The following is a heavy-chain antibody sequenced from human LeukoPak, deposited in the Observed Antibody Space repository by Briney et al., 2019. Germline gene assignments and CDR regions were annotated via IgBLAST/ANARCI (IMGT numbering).Heavy chain of an antibody. CDR3: ARVRSYDSSGYPLDY. J-gene: IGHJ4*02. CDR1: GYTFTSYG. Sequence: GASVKVSCKASGYTFTSYGISWVRQAPGQGLEWMGWISAYNGNTNYAQKLQGRVTMTTDTSTSTAYMELRSLRSDDTAVYYCARVRSYDSSGYPLDYRGQGTLVTVSS. CDR2: ISAYNGNT. V-gene: IGHV1-18*01. D-gene: IGHD3-22*01.